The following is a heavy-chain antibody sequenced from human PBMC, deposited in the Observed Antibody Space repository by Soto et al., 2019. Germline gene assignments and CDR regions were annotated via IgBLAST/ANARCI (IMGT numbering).Heavy chain of an antibody. V-gene: IGHV3-74*03. Sequence: EVQLVESGGGLVQPGGSLRLSCAASGFTFSTYWMHWVRQAPGKGLVWVSRINSDGTTTMYADSVKGRFTISRDNAKNRLYLQMNSLRAEDTAVYYCAREIGGWYGPTYYYYGMDVWGQGTTVTVSS. CDR1: GFTFSTYW. CDR3: AREIGGWYGPTYYYYGMDV. J-gene: IGHJ6*01. D-gene: IGHD6-19*01. CDR2: INSDGTTT.